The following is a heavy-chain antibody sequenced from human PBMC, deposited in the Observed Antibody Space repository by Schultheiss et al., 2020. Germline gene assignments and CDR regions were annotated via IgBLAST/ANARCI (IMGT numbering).Heavy chain of an antibody. Sequence: SATLSLTCTVSGGSVSSGSYYWSWIRQPPGKGLEWIGYIYYSGSTYYNPSLKSRVTISVDTSKNQFSLKLSSVTAADTAVYYCAREVGCSSTSCLIYYYYGMDVWGQGTTVTVSS. CDR3: AREVGCSSTSCLIYYYYGMDV. CDR1: GGSVSSGSYY. J-gene: IGHJ6*02. V-gene: IGHV4-61*01. CDR2: IYYSGST. D-gene: IGHD2-2*01.